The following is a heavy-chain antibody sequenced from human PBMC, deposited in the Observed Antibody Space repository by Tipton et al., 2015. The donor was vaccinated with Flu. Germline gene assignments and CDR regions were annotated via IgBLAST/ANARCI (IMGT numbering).Heavy chain of an antibody. D-gene: IGHD3-3*01. Sequence: SLRLSCAASGFTFSSYAMSWVRQAPGKGLEWVSAISGSGGSTYYADSVKGRFTISRDNAKNSLYLQMNSPRAEDTAVYYCAVTYYDFWSGYKSPFGAFDIWGQGTMVTVSS. CDR3: AVTYYDFWSGYKSPFGAFDI. CDR1: GFTFSSYA. V-gene: IGHV3-23*01. J-gene: IGHJ3*02. CDR2: ISGSGGST.